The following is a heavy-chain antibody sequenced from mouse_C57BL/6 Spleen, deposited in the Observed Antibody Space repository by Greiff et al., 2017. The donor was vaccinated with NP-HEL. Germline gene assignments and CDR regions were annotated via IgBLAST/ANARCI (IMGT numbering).Heavy chain of an antibody. J-gene: IGHJ4*01. Sequence: QVQLQQSGAELAKPGASVKLSCKASGYTFTSYWMHWVKQRPGQGLEWIGYINPSSGYTKYNQKFKDKATLTADTSSSTDYLPLSIVTYEDSSVYYCARDSRDAMDYWGQGTSVTVSS. V-gene: IGHV1-7*01. CDR3: ARDSRDAMDY. CDR1: GYTFTSYW. CDR2: INPSSGYT. D-gene: IGHD1-1*01.